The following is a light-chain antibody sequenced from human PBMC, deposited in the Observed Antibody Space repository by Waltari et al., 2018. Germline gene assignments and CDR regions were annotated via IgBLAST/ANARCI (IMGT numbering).Light chain of an antibody. J-gene: IGKJ1*01. Sequence: DIQMTQSPSSLSASVGDRVTITCRASQSISSYLSWYQQKPGKAPNLLIYAASSLQSGVPSRFSGSGSGTDFTLTISSLQPEDFATYYCQQRYSTPRTFGQGTKVEIK. CDR2: AAS. CDR1: QSISSY. V-gene: IGKV1-39*01. CDR3: QQRYSTPRT.